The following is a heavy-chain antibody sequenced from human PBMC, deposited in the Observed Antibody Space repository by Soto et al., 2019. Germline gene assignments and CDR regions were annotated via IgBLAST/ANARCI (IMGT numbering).Heavy chain of an antibody. V-gene: IGHV3-23*01. J-gene: IGHJ4*02. CDR3: AKSYPQSEWLRMFPFDY. D-gene: IGHD5-12*01. CDR2: ISGSGGST. CDR1: GFTFSSYA. Sequence: GGSLRLSCAASGFTFSSYAMSWVRQAPGKGLEWVSAISGSGGSTYYADSVKGRFTISRDNSKNTLYLQMNSLRAEDTAVYYCAKSYPQSEWLRMFPFDYWGQGTLVTVSS.